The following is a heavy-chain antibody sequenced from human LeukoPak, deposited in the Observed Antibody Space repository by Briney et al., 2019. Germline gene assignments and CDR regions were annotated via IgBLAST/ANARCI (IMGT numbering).Heavy chain of an antibody. CDR1: GYSISSGYY. Sequence: SETLSLTCAVSGYSISSGYYWGWIRQPPGKGREWIGPIYNSATTYYNPSLKSRVTISVDTSKNQFSLNLSSVTAADTAVYYCARRYYYGEPFDYWGQGTLVTVSS. CDR2: IYNSATT. D-gene: IGHD4-17*01. J-gene: IGHJ4*02. V-gene: IGHV4-38-2*01. CDR3: ARRYYYGEPFDY.